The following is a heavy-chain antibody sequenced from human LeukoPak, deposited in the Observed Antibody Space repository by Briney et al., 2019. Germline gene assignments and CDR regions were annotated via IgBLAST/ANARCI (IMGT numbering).Heavy chain of an antibody. CDR3: ARSMWELLS. CDR1: GFIFSSYG. Sequence: PGGSLRLSCAASGFIFSSYGMSWVRQAPGKGLEWVSAISGSGGSTYYADSVKGRFTISRDNAKNSLYLQMNSLRAEDTAVYYCARSMWELLSWGQGTLVTVSS. V-gene: IGHV3-23*01. D-gene: IGHD1-26*01. CDR2: ISGSGGST. J-gene: IGHJ4*02.